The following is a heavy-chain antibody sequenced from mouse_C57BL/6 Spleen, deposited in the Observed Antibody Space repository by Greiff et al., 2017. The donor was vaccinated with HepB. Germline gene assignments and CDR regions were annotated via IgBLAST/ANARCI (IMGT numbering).Heavy chain of an antibody. CDR2: FYPGGGSI. CDR1: GYTFTAYT. Sequence: QVQLQQSGAELVKPGASVKLSCKASGYTFTAYTIHWVKQRSGQGLEWIGWFYPGGGSIKYNEKFKDKVTLTADKSAITVYMELSRLTSEDSAVDFCARHERLGRAIDYWGQGTSVTVSS. CDR3: ARHERLGRAIDY. D-gene: IGHD4-1*01. V-gene: IGHV1-62-2*01. J-gene: IGHJ4*01.